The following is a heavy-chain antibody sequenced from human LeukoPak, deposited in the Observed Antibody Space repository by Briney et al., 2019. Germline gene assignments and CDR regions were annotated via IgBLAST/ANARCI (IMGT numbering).Heavy chain of an antibody. Sequence: SETLSLTCAVSGGSISSSNWWSWVRQPPGKGLEWIGEIYHSESTNYNPSLKSRVTISVDKSKNQFSLKLSSVTAADTAVYYCAREGNSSSPFDYWGQGTLVTVSS. J-gene: IGHJ4*02. CDR1: GGSISSSNW. CDR2: IYHSEST. V-gene: IGHV4-4*02. D-gene: IGHD6-6*01. CDR3: AREGNSSSPFDY.